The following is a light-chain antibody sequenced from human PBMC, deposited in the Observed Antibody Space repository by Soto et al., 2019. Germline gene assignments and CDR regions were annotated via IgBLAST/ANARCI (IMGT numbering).Light chain of an antibody. CDR1: ETISTF. J-gene: IGKJ5*01. CDR2: DAS. Sequence: DIQMTQSPSSLSVSVGDRVTMTCRASETISTFLNWYQVKPGKAPKLLIYDASDLETGVPSRFSGSGSGTGFTFTISSLQPEDFATYYCQQYESLPLTFGQGTRLEIK. CDR3: QQYESLPLT. V-gene: IGKV1-33*01.